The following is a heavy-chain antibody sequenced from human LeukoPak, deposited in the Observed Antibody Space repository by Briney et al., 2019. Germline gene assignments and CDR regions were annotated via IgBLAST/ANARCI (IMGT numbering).Heavy chain of an antibody. CDR1: GGSISSYY. CDR2: IHYSGST. D-gene: IGHD6-13*01. V-gene: IGHV4-59*01. Sequence: PSETLSLTCTVSGGSISSYYWSWIRQPPGKGLEWIGYIHYSGSTNYNPSLKSRVTISVDTSKNQFSLKLSSVTAADTAVYYCARDGYSSSWYYYYGMDVWGQGTTVTVSS. CDR3: ARDGYSSSWYYYYGMDV. J-gene: IGHJ6*02.